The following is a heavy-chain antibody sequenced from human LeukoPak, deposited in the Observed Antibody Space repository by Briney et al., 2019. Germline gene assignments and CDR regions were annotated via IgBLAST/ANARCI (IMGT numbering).Heavy chain of an antibody. J-gene: IGHJ4*02. CDR2: ISSSSSYI. CDR1: GFTFSSYS. CDR3: ARDRPMARGALDY. Sequence: GGSLRLSCAASGFTFSSYSMNWVRQAPGKGLEWVSSISSSSSYIYYADSVKGRFTISRDNAKDSLYLQMNSLRAEDTAVYYCARDRPMARGALDYWGQGTLVTVSS. V-gene: IGHV3-21*01. D-gene: IGHD3-10*01.